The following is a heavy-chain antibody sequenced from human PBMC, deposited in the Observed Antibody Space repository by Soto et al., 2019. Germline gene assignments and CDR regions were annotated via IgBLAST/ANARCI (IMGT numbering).Heavy chain of an antibody. D-gene: IGHD6-6*01. CDR1: GFSLSTSGVG. V-gene: IGHV2-5*02. CDR3: APSIAPRLFDY. Sequence: QITLKESGPPLVKPTQTLTLTCSFSGFSLSTSGVGVGWIRQPPGQALEWLALIYWDDDKRYSPSLKSRLTITKDTPKNQVVLTMTNMDPVDTATSYCAPSIAPRLFDYWGQGTLLTVSS. J-gene: IGHJ4*02. CDR2: IYWDDDK.